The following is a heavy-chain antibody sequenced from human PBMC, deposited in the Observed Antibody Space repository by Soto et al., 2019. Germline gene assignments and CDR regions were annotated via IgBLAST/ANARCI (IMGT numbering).Heavy chain of an antibody. J-gene: IGHJ6*02. CDR3: ARDSDTSGHYTHLDV. CDR1: GFTLSGYA. D-gene: IGHD3-22*01. Sequence: QAGGSLRLSCAASGFTLSGYAMDWVRQAPGKGLEYVSVISSNGVGTYYANSVKGRYTISRDNSKNTLYLQMNSLRAEDTAVYYCARDSDTSGHYTHLDVWGQGTTVTVSS. CDR2: ISSNGVGT. V-gene: IGHV3-64*01.